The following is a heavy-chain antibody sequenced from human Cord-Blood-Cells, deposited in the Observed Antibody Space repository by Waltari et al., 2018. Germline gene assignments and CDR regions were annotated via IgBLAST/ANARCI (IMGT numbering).Heavy chain of an antibody. CDR1: GFTFSSYW. CDR2: IESEGSST. V-gene: IGHV3-74*03. J-gene: IGHJ4*02. Sequence: EVQLVESGGGLGQPGGSLRLSCAASGFTFSSYWMHWVRQAPGKGLVWVACIESEGSSTMYADSVKGRFTISSDNAKNTLYLQMNRLRAEDTAVYYCARLGELLPDYWRQGTLVTVSS. CDR3: ARLGELLPDY. D-gene: IGHD1-26*01.